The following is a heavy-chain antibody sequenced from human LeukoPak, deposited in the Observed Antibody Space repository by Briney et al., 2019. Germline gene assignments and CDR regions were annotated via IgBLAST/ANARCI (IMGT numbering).Heavy chain of an antibody. CDR1: GYTFTSYA. V-gene: IGHV7-4-1*02. CDR2: INTNTGNP. CDR3: AREYSGWYGVTAPYFDY. J-gene: IGHJ4*02. Sequence: ASVKVSSKASGYTFTSYAMNWVRHAPGQGLEWMGWINTNTGNPTYAQGFTGRFVFSLDTSVSTAYLQISSLKAEDTAVYYCAREYSGWYGVTAPYFDYWGQGTLVTVSS. D-gene: IGHD6-19*01.